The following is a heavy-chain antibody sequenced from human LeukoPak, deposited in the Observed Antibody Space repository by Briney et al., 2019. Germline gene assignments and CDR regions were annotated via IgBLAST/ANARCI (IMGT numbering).Heavy chain of an antibody. CDR1: GGSISSGGYY. D-gene: IGHD6-13*01. CDR2: IYYSGST. CDR3: AGQPYSSSWYDY. J-gene: IGHJ4*02. V-gene: IGHV4-31*03. Sequence: SQTLSLTCTVSGGSISSGGYYWSWIRQHPGKGLEWIGYIYYSGSTYYNPSLKSRVTISVDTSKNQFSLKLSSVTAADTAVYYCAGQPYSSSWYDYWGQGTLVTVSS.